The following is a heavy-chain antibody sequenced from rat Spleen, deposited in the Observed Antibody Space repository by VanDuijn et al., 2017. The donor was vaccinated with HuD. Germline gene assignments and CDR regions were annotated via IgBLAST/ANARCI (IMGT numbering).Heavy chain of an antibody. J-gene: IGHJ2*01. V-gene: IGHV5-29*01. CDR3: ARLDGYYSYYFDY. Sequence: EVQLVESGGGLVQPGRSLKLSCAASGFTFNNYGMAWVRQAPTKGLEWVATISYDGISTYYRDSVRGRFTISRDNAKSTLYLQMDSLRSEDTATYYCARLDGYYSYYFDYWGQGVMVTVSS. D-gene: IGHD1-12*03. CDR2: ISYDGIST. CDR1: GFTFNNYG.